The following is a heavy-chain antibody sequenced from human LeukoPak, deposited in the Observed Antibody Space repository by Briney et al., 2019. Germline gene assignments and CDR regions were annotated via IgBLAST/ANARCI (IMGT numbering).Heavy chain of an antibody. V-gene: IGHV3-21*01. CDR3: ARDLKRRVYYDSSGSDDAFDI. J-gene: IGHJ3*02. Sequence: PGGSLRLFCAASGFTFSSYSMNWVRQAPGKGLEWVSSISSSSSYIYYADSVKGRFTISRDNAKNSLYLQMNSLRAEDTAVYYCARDLKRRVYYDSSGSDDAFDIWGQGTMVTVSS. D-gene: IGHD3-22*01. CDR2: ISSSSSYI. CDR1: GFTFSSYS.